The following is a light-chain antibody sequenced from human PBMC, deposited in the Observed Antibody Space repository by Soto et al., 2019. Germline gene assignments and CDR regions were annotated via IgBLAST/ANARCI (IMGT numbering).Light chain of an antibody. CDR3: QQYGSSLWT. CDR1: QSVSSSY. Sequence: EIVLTQSPATLSLSPGERATLSCRASQSVSSSYLAWYQQKPGPAPRLLIYGASSRATGIPARFSGSGSGTDFTLTISRLEPEDVEVYYCQQYGSSLWTFGQGTKVDIK. CDR2: GAS. V-gene: IGKV3-20*01. J-gene: IGKJ1*01.